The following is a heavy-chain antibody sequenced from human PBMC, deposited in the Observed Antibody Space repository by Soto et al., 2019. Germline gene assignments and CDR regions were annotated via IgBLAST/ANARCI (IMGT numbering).Heavy chain of an antibody. J-gene: IGHJ4*02. CDR1: GYTFMSHV. D-gene: IGHD1-20*01. CDR3: ARDSGIRGPSGDLDY. Sequence: QVQLVQSGAEVKEPGASVKVSCRASGYTFMSHVMHWVRQAPGQRLEWMGWVTGGNGDTKYSQNFQGRVTITRDTSATTDYMELSRLTSEDTAVYYCARDSGIRGPSGDLDYWGQGTLVTVSS. CDR2: VTGGNGDT. V-gene: IGHV1-3*01.